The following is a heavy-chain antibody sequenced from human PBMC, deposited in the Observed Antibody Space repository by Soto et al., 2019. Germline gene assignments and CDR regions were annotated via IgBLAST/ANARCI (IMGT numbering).Heavy chain of an antibody. D-gene: IGHD1-20*01. CDR2: INSDGSNI. V-gene: IGHV3-74*01. CDR3: VKLYRYTWNDVSDAFDI. Sequence: ESLKISCAASGFTFSSYWMHWVRQAPEKGLVWVSRINSDGSNIGYVDSVKGRFTISRDNAKNTLYLQMNSLRVEDTAVYYCVKLYRYTWNDVSDAFDIWGQGAMVTVSS. CDR1: GFTFSSYW. J-gene: IGHJ3*02.